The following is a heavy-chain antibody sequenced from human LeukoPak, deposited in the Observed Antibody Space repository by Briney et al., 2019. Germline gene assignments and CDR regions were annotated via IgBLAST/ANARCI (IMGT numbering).Heavy chain of an antibody. J-gene: IGHJ4*02. CDR2: IYPGDSDT. V-gene: IGHV5-51*01. Sequence: GESLKISCKGSGYSFTSYWIGWVRQMPGKGLEWMGIIYPGDSDTRYSPSFQGQVTISADKSISTAYLQWSSLKASDTAMYYCARAPTGYSSGWYAGNDYSGQGTLVTVSS. D-gene: IGHD6-19*01. CDR3: ARAPTGYSSGWYAGNDY. CDR1: GYSFTSYW.